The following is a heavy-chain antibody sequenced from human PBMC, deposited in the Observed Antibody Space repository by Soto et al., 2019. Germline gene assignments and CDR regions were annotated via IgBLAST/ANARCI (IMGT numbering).Heavy chain of an antibody. CDR3: ARTAPMDAGHKYYYDF. J-gene: IGHJ4*02. D-gene: IGHD3-16*01. Sequence: QVQLVQSGAEVKKTGSSVKVSCKTSGGTFSTFGISWVRQAPGQGLEWMGGIIPFFGTAEDSQKFEDRITITADESTNTVYMDLRSLTSEDTAIYYCARTAPMDAGHKYYYDFWGQGVLVTVSS. V-gene: IGHV1-69*01. CDR1: GGTFSTFG. CDR2: IIPFFGTA.